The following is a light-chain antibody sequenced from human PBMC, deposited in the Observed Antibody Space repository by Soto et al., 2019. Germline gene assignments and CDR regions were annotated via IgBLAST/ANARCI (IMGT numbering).Light chain of an antibody. CDR1: RSNIGSNP. Sequence: QSVLTQPPSTSGTPGQRVTISCSGSRSNIGSNPVSWYQQLPGAAPKLLIYNTHQRPSGVADRFSGSKSGTSGALVISGLQSDDEADYYCEAWDDALHGHVFGTGTKVT. V-gene: IGLV1-44*01. J-gene: IGLJ1*01. CDR2: NTH. CDR3: EAWDDALHGHV.